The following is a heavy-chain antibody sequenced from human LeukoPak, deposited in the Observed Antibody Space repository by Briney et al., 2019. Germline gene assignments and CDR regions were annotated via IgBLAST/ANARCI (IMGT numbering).Heavy chain of an antibody. V-gene: IGHV4-59*08. Sequence: NPSETLSLTCTVSGGSISSYYWSWIRQPPGKGLEWIGYIYYSGSTNYNPSLKSRVTISVDTSKNQFSLKLSSVTAADTAVYYCARRRDSSGSYYFDYWGQGTLVTVSS. CDR1: GGSISSYY. J-gene: IGHJ4*02. CDR3: ARRRDSSGSYYFDY. CDR2: IYYSGST. D-gene: IGHD6-19*01.